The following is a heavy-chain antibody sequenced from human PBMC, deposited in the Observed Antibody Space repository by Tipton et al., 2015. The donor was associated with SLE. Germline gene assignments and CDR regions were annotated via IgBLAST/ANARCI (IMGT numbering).Heavy chain of an antibody. J-gene: IGHJ3*02. Sequence: TLSLTCTVSGGSISSGSYYWSWIRQPPGKGLEWIGNIYHSGSTHYNPSLKSRVTISIDTSKNRFSLKLSSVTAADTAVYYCARRTIFGVVQNVFDIWGQGTMVTVSS. D-gene: IGHD3-3*01. V-gene: IGHV4-30-2*01. CDR2: IYHSGST. CDR1: GGSISSGSYY. CDR3: ARRTIFGVVQNVFDI.